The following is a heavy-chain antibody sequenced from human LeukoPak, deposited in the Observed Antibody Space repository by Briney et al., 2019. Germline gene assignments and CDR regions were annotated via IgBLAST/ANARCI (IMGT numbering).Heavy chain of an antibody. CDR1: GGSISTYY. CDR2: VYYGGST. CDR3: AYSDDYGDYVFXX. V-gene: IGHV4-59*01. Sequence: PSETLSLTCTVSGGSISTYYWSWIRQPPGKGLEWIGYVYYGGSTNYNPSLKTRVTISVDTSKNQFFLKLNSVTAADTAVYFCAYSDDYGDYVFXXWGQGTLXT. J-gene: IGHJ4*02. D-gene: IGHD4-17*01.